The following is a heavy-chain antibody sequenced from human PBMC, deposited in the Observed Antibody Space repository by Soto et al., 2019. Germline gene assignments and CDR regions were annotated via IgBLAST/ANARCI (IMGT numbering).Heavy chain of an antibody. CDR2: IIPIFGTA. V-gene: IGHV1-69*12. J-gene: IGHJ4*02. CDR1: GGTFSSYA. D-gene: IGHD6-13*01. CDR3: ASHLYSSSWYALVGYFDY. Sequence: QVQLVQSGAEVKKPGSSVKVSCKASGGTFSSYAISWVRQAPGQGLEWMGGIIPIFGTANYAQKFQGRVTITADESTSTAYMELSSLRSEDTAVYYCASHLYSSSWYALVGYFDYWGQGTLVTVSS.